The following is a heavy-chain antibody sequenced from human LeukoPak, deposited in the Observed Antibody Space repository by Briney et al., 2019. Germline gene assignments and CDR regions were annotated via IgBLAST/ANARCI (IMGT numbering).Heavy chain of an antibody. D-gene: IGHD3-22*01. CDR1: GGTFSSYT. Sequence: GASVKVSCKASGGTFSSYTISWVRQAPGQGLEWMGRIIPILGIANYAQKFQGRVTITADKSTSTAYMELSSLRSEDTAVYYCAREESYYDSVGSDWFDPWGQGTLVTVSS. V-gene: IGHV1-69*02. CDR3: AREESYYDSVGSDWFDP. CDR2: IIPILGIA. J-gene: IGHJ5*02.